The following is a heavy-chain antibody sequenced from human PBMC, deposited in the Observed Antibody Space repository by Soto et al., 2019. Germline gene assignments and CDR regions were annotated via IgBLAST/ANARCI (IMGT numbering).Heavy chain of an antibody. CDR2: IYYSGST. D-gene: IGHD3-16*02. CDR3: ARAYYDYIWGSYRSPNFDY. V-gene: IGHV4-31*03. CDR1: GGSISSGGYY. J-gene: IGHJ4*02. Sequence: QVQLQESGPGLVKPSQTLSLTCTVSGGSISSGGYYWSWIRQHPGKGLEWIGYIYYSGSTYYNPSLNSRVTISVDTSKNQCSLKLSSVTAADTAVYYCARAYYDYIWGSYRSPNFDYWGQGTLVTVSS.